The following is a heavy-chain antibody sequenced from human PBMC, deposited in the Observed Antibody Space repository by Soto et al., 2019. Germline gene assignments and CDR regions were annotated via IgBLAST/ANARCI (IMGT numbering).Heavy chain of an antibody. V-gene: IGHV3-7*03. J-gene: IGHJ4*02. D-gene: IGHD4-17*01. CDR2: IKQDGSEK. CDR1: GFTFSSYW. CDR3: ARRRDYAIREPAGFDY. Sequence: PGGSLRLSCAASGFTFSSYWMSWVRQAPGKGLEWVANIKQDGSEKYYVDSVKGRFTISRDNAKNSLYLQMNSLRAEDTAVYYCARRRDYAIREPAGFDYWGQGTLVTVSS.